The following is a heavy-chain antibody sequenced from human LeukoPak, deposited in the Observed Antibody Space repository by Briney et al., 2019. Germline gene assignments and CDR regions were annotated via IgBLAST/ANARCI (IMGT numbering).Heavy chain of an antibody. J-gene: IGHJ3*02. CDR1: GGSISSYY. Sequence: SETLSLTCTVSGGSISSYYWSWIRQPAGKGLEWIGRIYTSGSTNYNPSLKSRVTISVDTSKNQFSLKLSSVTAADTAVYYCARIAYYFDAFDIWGQGTMVTVSS. D-gene: IGHD3-10*01. CDR3: ARIAYYFDAFDI. CDR2: IYTSGST. V-gene: IGHV4-4*07.